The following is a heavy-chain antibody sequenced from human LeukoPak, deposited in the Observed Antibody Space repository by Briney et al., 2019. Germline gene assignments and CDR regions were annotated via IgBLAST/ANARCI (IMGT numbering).Heavy chain of an antibody. J-gene: IGHJ5*02. CDR3: ARDQGTVIVPTAIGWFDP. V-gene: IGHV4-61*02. Sequence: SETLSLTCTVSGGSISSGSFYWSWIRQPAGKGLEWIGRIYSSGSTNYNPSLKSRVTISVDTSKNQFSLKPRSVTAADTAVYYCARDQGTVIVPTAIGWFDPWGQGTLVTVSS. CDR2: IYSSGST. CDR1: GGSISSGSFY. D-gene: IGHD2-2*02.